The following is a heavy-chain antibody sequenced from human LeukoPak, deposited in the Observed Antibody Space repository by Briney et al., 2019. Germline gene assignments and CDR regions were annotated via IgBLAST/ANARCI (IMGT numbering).Heavy chain of an antibody. CDR3: AKLPGPIAVAGAFDY. CDR2: INWNGGST. V-gene: IGHV3-20*04. Sequence: GGSLRLSCAASGFTFVDYGMSWVRQAPGKGLEWVSGINWNGGSTGYADSVKGRFTISRDNAKNSLYLQMNSLRAEDTAVYYCAKLPGPIAVAGAFDYWGQGTLVTVSS. CDR1: GFTFVDYG. D-gene: IGHD6-19*01. J-gene: IGHJ4*02.